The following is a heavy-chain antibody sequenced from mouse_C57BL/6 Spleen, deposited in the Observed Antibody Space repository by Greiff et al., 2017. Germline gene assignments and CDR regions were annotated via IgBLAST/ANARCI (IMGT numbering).Heavy chain of an antibody. V-gene: IGHV1-69*01. D-gene: IGHD2-2*01. CDR2: IDPSASYT. CDR3: ARYPPYGSDAMDY. CDR1: GYTFTSYW. J-gene: IGHJ4*01. Sequence: VQLQQPGAELVMPGASVKLSCKASGYTFTSYWMPWVKQRPGQGLEWIGEIDPSASYTNYNQKFKGKSTLTVDKSSSTAYMQLSSLTSEDSAVYYCARYPPYGSDAMDYWGQGTSVTVSS.